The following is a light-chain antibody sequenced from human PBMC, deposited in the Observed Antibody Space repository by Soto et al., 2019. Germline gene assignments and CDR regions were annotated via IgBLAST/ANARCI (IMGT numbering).Light chain of an antibody. Sequence: VMTQSPATLSVSPGERATLSCRASQSVGSKVAWYQQKPGQAPTLLIYGASTRASGIPLRFSGSGSGTEFTLTISSLQSEDFAVYYCQQYNNWPPITFGQGTRLEIK. CDR2: GAS. J-gene: IGKJ5*01. CDR1: QSVGSK. CDR3: QQYNNWPPIT. V-gene: IGKV3-15*01.